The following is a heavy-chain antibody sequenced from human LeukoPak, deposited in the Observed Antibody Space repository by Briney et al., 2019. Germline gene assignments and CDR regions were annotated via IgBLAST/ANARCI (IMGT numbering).Heavy chain of an antibody. CDR1: GYSFTTYW. CDR2: IYPGDSDT. D-gene: IGHD2-2*01. Sequence: PGESLKISCKGSGYSFTTYWIGWVRQMPGKGLECMGIIYPGDSDTRYSPSFQGQVTISADKSISTAYLQWSSLKASDTAIYYSARGRLGSSTYWGWFDPWGQGTLVTVSS. V-gene: IGHV5-51*03. CDR3: ARGRLGSSTYWGWFDP. J-gene: IGHJ5*02.